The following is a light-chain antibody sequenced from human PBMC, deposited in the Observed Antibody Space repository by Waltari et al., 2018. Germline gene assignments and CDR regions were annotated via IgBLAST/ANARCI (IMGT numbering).Light chain of an antibody. CDR3: QERGRT. CDR1: QSLSSN. CDR2: GAS. V-gene: IGKV3-15*01. J-gene: IGKJ1*01. Sequence: IVMTQSPATLSVSPWEGATLSCKASQSLSSNLAWYQQKPGQLPRLLIYGASTRATGIPARFSGSGSGTEFTLTISSLQAEDFAVYYCQERGRTFGQGTKVEIK.